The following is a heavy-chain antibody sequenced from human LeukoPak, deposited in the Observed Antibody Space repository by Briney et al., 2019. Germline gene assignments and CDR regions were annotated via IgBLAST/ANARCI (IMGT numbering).Heavy chain of an antibody. J-gene: IGHJ5*02. Sequence: PGGSLRLSCAASGFTFNNAWMNWVRQAPGKGLEWVGRIKSKNVGGTTDYAAPVKGRFTISRDDSKNTVYLQMNSLKIEDTAVYYCTSHAAFDPWGQGTLVAVSS. V-gene: IGHV3-15*01. CDR3: TSHAAFDP. CDR1: GFTFNNAW. CDR2: IKSKNVGGTT.